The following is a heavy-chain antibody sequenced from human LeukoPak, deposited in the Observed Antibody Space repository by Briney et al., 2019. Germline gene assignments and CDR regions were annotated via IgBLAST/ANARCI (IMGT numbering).Heavy chain of an antibody. V-gene: IGHV3-7*03. CDR1: GFIFSRYW. D-gene: IGHD5-18*01. CDR3: ARAPRGYSSLFDY. J-gene: IGHJ4*02. Sequence: PGGSLRLSCVVSGFIFSRYWMSWVRQAPGKGLEWVANIKQDGSEKYYVDSVKGRFTISRDNSKNTLYLQMNSLRAEDTAVYYCARAPRGYSSLFDYWGQGTLVTVSS. CDR2: IKQDGSEK.